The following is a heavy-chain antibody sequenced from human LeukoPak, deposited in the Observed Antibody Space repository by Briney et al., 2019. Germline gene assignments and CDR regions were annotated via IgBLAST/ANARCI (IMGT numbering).Heavy chain of an antibody. CDR1: GFTFASYA. Sequence: GGSLRLACAASGFTFASYAMGWVRQAPGKGLEWVSVISATGGGTYYTDSVKGRFTISRDNSKNTLYLQMNSLRAEDTAVYYCARGASSWEYTTFDIWGQGTIVTVSS. D-gene: IGHD6-13*01. CDR3: ARGASSWEYTTFDI. J-gene: IGHJ3*02. CDR2: ISATGGGT. V-gene: IGHV3-23*01.